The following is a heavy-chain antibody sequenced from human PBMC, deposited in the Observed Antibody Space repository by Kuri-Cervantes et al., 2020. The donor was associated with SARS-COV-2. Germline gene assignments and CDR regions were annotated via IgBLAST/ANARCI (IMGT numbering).Heavy chain of an antibody. D-gene: IGHD3-3*01. V-gene: IGHV4-38-2*02. CDR2: IYHSGST. Sequence: SQTLSLTCAVPGYSISSGYYWGWIRQPPGKGLEWIGSIYHSGSTYYNPSLKSRVTISVDTSKNQFSLKLSSVTAADTAVYYCAREFPQGRIFGVVPTRYYYYYMDVWGKGTTVTVSS. CDR1: GYSISSGYY. J-gene: IGHJ6*03. CDR3: AREFPQGRIFGVVPTRYYYYYMDV.